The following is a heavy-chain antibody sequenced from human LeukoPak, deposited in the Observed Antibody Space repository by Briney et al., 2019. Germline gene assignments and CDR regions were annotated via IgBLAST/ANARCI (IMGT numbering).Heavy chain of an antibody. Sequence: SETLSLTCTVSGGSISSGNYFWGWIRQPPGKGLEWIGNLHYSNSTYYKPSLKSRVTISVDTSKNQLSLKLSSVTAADTAVYYCARMTTVTTRCFDPWGQGTLVTVSS. CDR1: GGSISSGNYF. D-gene: IGHD4-11*01. J-gene: IGHJ5*02. V-gene: IGHV4-39*01. CDR3: ARMTTVTTRCFDP. CDR2: LHYSNST.